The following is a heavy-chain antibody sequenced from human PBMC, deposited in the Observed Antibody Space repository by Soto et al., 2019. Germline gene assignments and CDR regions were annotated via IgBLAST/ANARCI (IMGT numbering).Heavy chain of an antibody. CDR1: GFTFSDYY. CDR2: INTMSTST. D-gene: IGHD1-20*01. CDR3: ASGGTIPGMALRY. V-gene: IGHV3-11*05. Sequence: QVQLVESGGGLVEPGGSLRLSCAATGFTFSDYYMTWIRQAPGKGLEWVSHINTMSTSTNYADSVKGRFTISRDNAKNSLYLQMNSLRADDTAVYYCASGGTIPGMALRYWGQGTLVTVSS. J-gene: IGHJ4*02.